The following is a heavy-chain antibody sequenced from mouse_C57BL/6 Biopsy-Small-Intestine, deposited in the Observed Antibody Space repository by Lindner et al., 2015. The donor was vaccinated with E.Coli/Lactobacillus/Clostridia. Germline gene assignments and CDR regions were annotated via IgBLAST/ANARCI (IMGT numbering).Heavy chain of an antibody. D-gene: IGHD1-1*01. Sequence: EVQLQESGPELVKPGASVKMSCKASGYTFTDYNMHWVKQSHGKSLEWIGYINPNNGGTSYNQKFKGKATLTVNKSSSTAYMELCSLTSEDSAVYYCARYYYGSSYDAMDYWGQGTSVTVSS. CDR2: INPNNGGT. J-gene: IGHJ4*01. V-gene: IGHV1-22*01. CDR1: GYTFTDYN. CDR3: ARYYYGSSYDAMDY.